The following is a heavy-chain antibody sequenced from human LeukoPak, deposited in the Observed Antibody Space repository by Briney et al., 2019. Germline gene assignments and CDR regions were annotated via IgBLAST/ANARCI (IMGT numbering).Heavy chain of an antibody. D-gene: IGHD2-15*01. CDR2: IKSRADGGTL. Sequence: GGSLRLSCAASGLTFADAWMTWVRQAPGKGLESVGRIKSRADGGTLDYLTPVKDIFIISRDNSRDTLYLQMNSLKTEDTALYYCTTELTDGGPGYWGQGTLVTVSS. V-gene: IGHV3-15*01. CDR3: TTELTDGGPGY. CDR1: GLTFADAW. J-gene: IGHJ4*02.